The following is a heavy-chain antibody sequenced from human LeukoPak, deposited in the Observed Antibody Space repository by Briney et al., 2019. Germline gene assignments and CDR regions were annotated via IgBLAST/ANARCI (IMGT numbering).Heavy chain of an antibody. CDR2: INQSGVS. D-gene: IGHD6-6*01. CDR3: ARGREAARPPLGY. J-gene: IGHJ4*02. CDR1: GGSFSGYY. V-gene: IGHV4-34*01. Sequence: SETLSLTCAVYGGSFSGYYWTWIRQPPGKGLEWIGEINQSGVSNYNPSLKSRVTISGDTPRNQFSLKLNSVTAADSAVYYCARGREAARPPLGYWSQGTLVIVSS.